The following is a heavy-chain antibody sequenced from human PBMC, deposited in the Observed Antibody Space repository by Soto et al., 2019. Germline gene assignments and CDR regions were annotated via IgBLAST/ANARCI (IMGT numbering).Heavy chain of an antibody. Sequence: QITLKESGPTLVKPTQTLTLTCTFSGFSLSTNDVGVGWIRQPPGKALEWLALIYWDGDKRCSPSLKSRLTITKDISKNQVVLTMTNMDPVDTATYYCAHRRTVANRDRRYAFDIWGPGTKVTVSS. CDR1: GFSLSTNDVG. D-gene: IGHD4-17*01. CDR3: AHRRTVANRDRRYAFDI. CDR2: IYWDGDK. V-gene: IGHV2-5*02. J-gene: IGHJ3*02.